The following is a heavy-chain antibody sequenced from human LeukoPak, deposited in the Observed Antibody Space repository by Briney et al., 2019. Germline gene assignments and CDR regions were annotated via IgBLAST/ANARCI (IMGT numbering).Heavy chain of an antibody. CDR2: ISWNSGSI. V-gene: IGHV3-9*03. Sequence: PGRSLRLSCTASGFTFDDYAMHWVRQAPGRGLEWVSGISWNSGSIGYADSVKGRFTISRDNAKNSLYLQMNSLRAEDMALYYCAKDIGATGLWLPFDYWGQGTLVTVSS. CDR3: AKDIGATGLWLPFDY. D-gene: IGHD5-24*01. J-gene: IGHJ4*02. CDR1: GFTFDDYA.